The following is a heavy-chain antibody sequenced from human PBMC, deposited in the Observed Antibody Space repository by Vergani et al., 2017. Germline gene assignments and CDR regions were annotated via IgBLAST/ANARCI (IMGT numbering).Heavy chain of an antibody. V-gene: IGHV4-59*01. J-gene: IGHJ6*02. D-gene: IGHD2-21*02. CDR1: GGSISSYY. CDR3: ARDDLADYYYYGMFF. Sequence: QVQLQESGPGLVKPSETLSLTCTVSGGSISSYYWSWIRQPPGKGLEWIGYIYYSGSTNYNPSLKSRVTISVDTSKIQFSLKLSSVTAAETAVYYCARDDLADYYYYGMFFWDQRIMIIVS. CDR2: IYYSGST.